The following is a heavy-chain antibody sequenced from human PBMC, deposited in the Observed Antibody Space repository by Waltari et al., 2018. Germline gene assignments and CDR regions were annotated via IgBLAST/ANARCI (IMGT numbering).Heavy chain of an antibody. D-gene: IGHD2-15*01. CDR2: INNSGRI. CDR3: ARGNYCSGGSCPDY. Sequence: QVQLQQWGAGLLKPSETLSLTCAVYGGSFSGYYWSWIRQPPGKGLEWIGEINNSGRINYNPSLKSRVTISIDTSKNQFALRWTSVTAADTAVYYCARGNYCSGGSCPDYWGQGTLVTVSS. J-gene: IGHJ4*02. CDR1: GGSFSGYY. V-gene: IGHV4-34*01.